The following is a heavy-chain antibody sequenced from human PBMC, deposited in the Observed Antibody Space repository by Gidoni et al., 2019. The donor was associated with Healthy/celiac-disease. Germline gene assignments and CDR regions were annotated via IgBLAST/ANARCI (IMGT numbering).Heavy chain of an antibody. Sequence: QLQLQESGSGLVKPSQTLSLTCAVSGCPLSRGGYSWSWIRQPPGKGLEWIGYIYHSGSTYYNPSLKSRVTRSVDRSKNQFSLKLSSVTAADKAVDYCARESTVTTGAFDIWGQGTMVTVSS. CDR3: ARESTVTTGAFDI. CDR2: IYHSGST. CDR1: GCPLSRGGYS. J-gene: IGHJ3*02. V-gene: IGHV4-30-2*01. D-gene: IGHD4-17*01.